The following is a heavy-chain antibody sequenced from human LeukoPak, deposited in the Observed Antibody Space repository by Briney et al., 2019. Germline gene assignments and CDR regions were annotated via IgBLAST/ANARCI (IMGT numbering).Heavy chain of an antibody. CDR3: ARRSSGYIFDY. Sequence: SETLSLTCTVSGGSISSSSYYWGWIRQPPGKGLEWIGSIYYSGSTYYNPSLKSRVTISVDTSKNQFSLKLSSVTAADTAVYYCARRSSGYIFDYWGQGTLVTVSS. D-gene: IGHD3-22*01. CDR2: IYYSGST. CDR1: GGSISSSSYY. V-gene: IGHV4-39*07. J-gene: IGHJ4*02.